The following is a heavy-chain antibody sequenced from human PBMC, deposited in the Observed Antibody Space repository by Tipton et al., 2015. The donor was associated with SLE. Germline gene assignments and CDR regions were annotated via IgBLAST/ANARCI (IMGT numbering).Heavy chain of an antibody. CDR2: INHSGST. CDR1: GGSFSGYY. V-gene: IGHV4-34*01. J-gene: IGHJ6*03. CDR3: ARGGFIAHYYYYMDV. D-gene: IGHD3-16*02. Sequence: TLSLTCAVYGGSFSGYYWSWIRQPPGKGLEWIGEINHSGSTNYNPSLKSRVTISVDTSKNQFSLKLSSVTAADTAVYYCARGGFIAHYYYYMDVWGKGTTVTVSS.